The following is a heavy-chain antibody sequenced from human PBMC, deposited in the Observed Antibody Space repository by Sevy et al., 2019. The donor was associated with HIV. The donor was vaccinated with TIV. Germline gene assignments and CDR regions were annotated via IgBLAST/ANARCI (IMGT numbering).Heavy chain of an antibody. CDR3: ARERSCGGDCYYFDY. D-gene: IGHD2-21*02. CDR1: GLNFDDYG. Sequence: GGSLRLSCAASGLNFDDYGMSWVRQAPGKGLEWVSAINWNGVGTSYVDSVKGRFTISRDNAKNSLYVQMNSLRAEDTALYYCARERSCGGDCYYFDYWGQGTLVTVSS. V-gene: IGHV3-20*04. J-gene: IGHJ4*02. CDR2: INWNGVGT.